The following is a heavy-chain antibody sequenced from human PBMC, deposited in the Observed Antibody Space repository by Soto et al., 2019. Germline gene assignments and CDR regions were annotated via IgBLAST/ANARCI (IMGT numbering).Heavy chain of an antibody. J-gene: IGHJ3*02. V-gene: IGHV5-51*01. D-gene: IGHD5-18*01. CDR1: GYSFTSYW. CDR2: IYPGDSDT. Sequence: GEPLKISCKGFGYSFTSYWIGWVRQMPGKCLEWMGIIYPGDSDTRYSPSFQGQVTISADKSISTAYLQWSSLKASDTAMYYCARHLIRGYSYGRDAFDIWGQGTMVTVSS. CDR3: ARHLIRGYSYGRDAFDI.